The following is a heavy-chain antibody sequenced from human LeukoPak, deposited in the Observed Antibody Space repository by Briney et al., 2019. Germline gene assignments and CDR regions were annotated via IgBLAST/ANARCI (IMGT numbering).Heavy chain of an antibody. D-gene: IGHD3-22*01. CDR2: INIDGSIT. CDR3: ARWKWSSNRKLYESSGYSTPFFDY. V-gene: IGHV3-74*01. CDR1: GFTFSTYW. J-gene: IGHJ4*02. Sequence: GGSLRLSCAASGFTFSTYWMHWVRQAPGKGLVWVSRINIDGSITTYADSVKGRFTIPRDNAKNTLDLQMNSLRAEDTAVYYCARWKWSSNRKLYESSGYSTPFFDYWGQGTLVTVSS.